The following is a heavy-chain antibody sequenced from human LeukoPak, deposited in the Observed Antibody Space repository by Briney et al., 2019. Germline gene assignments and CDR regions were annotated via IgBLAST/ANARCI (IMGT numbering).Heavy chain of an antibody. V-gene: IGHV3-21*01. J-gene: IGHJ4*02. Sequence: GGSLRLSCAASGFTFSSYSMNWVRQAPGKGLEWVSSISSSSSYIYYADSVKGRFTISRDNSKNTLYLQMNSLRAEDTAVYYCAKDPRFHYYDSSGYYFSYNYFDYWGQGTLVTVSS. CDR3: AKDPRFHYYDSSGYYFSYNYFDY. D-gene: IGHD3-22*01. CDR2: ISSSSSYI. CDR1: GFTFSSYS.